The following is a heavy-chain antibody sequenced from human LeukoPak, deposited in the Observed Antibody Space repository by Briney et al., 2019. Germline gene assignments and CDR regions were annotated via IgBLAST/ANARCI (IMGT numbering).Heavy chain of an antibody. J-gene: IGHJ6*02. D-gene: IGHD2/OR15-2a*01. CDR3: TRGPILLWIHNGMDV. CDR2: IRSKVYGGTT. V-gene: IGHV3-49*04. CDR1: GFIFGDHA. Sequence: GGSLRLSCFASGFIFGDHAMSWVRQAPGKGLEWVGFIRSKVYGGTTEYAASVGGRFTISRDDSRGIAYIPMNSLKTENTAFYYCTRGPILLWIHNGMDVWGQGTTVTVSS.